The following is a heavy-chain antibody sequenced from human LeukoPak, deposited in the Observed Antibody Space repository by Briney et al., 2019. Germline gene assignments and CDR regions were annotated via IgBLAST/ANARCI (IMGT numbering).Heavy chain of an antibody. J-gene: IGHJ3*02. CDR3: AKSFSGIAASDAFDI. CDR2: ISSSGSTI. D-gene: IGHD6-13*01. CDR1: GFTFSDYY. Sequence: PGGSLRLSCAASGFTFSDYYMSWIRQAPGKGLEWVSYISSSGSTIYYADSVKGRFTISRDNAKNSLYLQMNSLRAEDTAVYYCAKSFSGIAASDAFDIWGQGTMVTVSS. V-gene: IGHV3-11*04.